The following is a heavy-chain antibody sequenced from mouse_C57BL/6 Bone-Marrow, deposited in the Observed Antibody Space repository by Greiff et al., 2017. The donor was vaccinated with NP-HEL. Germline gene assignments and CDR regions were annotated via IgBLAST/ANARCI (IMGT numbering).Heavy chain of an antibody. D-gene: IGHD1-2*01. V-gene: IGHV1-9*01. CDR1: GYTFTGYW. Sequence: VQLQQSGAELMKPGASVKLSCKATGYTFTGYWIEWVKQRPGHGLEWIGEILPGSGSTNYNAKFKGKATFTADTSSNTAYMQLSSLTTEDSAIYYCAKGSHYYGDAMDYWGQGTSVTVSS. J-gene: IGHJ4*01. CDR3: AKGSHYYGDAMDY. CDR2: ILPGSGST.